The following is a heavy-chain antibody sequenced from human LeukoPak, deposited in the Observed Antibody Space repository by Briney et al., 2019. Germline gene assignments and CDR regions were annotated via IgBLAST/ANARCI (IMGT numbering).Heavy chain of an antibody. CDR3: ARLAPGNYDILTGDPKVVFDY. Sequence: SETLSLTCTVSGGSISSFFWSWIRQPPGKGLEWIGYVHSGGSTKYNPSLKSRLIISVDVSKNQFSLKLRSVRVADTAVYYCARLAPGNYDILTGDPKVVFDYWGQGALVTVSS. CDR1: GGSISSFF. V-gene: IGHV4-59*01. CDR2: VHSGGST. D-gene: IGHD3-9*01. J-gene: IGHJ4*02.